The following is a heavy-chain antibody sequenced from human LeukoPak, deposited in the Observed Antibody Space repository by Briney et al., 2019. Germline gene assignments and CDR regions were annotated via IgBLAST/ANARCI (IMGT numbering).Heavy chain of an antibody. CDR1: GSTFSSYS. CDR2: ISSSSSYI. Sequence: TGGSLRLSCAASGSTFSSYSMNWVRQAPGKGLEWVSSISSSSSYIYYADSVKGRFTISRDNAKNSLYLQMNSLRAEDTAVYYCASLSGYDSNSFDYWGQGTLVTVSS. J-gene: IGHJ4*02. V-gene: IGHV3-21*01. CDR3: ASLSGYDSNSFDY. D-gene: IGHD5-12*01.